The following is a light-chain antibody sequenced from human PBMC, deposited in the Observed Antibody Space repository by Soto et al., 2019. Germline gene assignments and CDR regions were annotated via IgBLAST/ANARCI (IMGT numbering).Light chain of an antibody. V-gene: IGKV1-12*01. CDR1: QGISSR. J-gene: IGKJ3*01. CDR3: QQDNSVPLT. Sequence: DIQMTQSPSSVSASVGDRVTITCRASQGISSRLAWYQQKPGKAPKFLIYAASSLPSGGPSRFSGSGSGSDFTLTISSLQPDDFATYYCQQDNSVPLTFGHGTKVDIK. CDR2: AAS.